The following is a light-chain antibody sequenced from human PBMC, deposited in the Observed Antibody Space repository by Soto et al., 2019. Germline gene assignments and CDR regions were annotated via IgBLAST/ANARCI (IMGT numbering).Light chain of an antibody. Sequence: QSALTQPASVSGSPGQSITISCTGTSSDVGGYNYVSWYQQHPGKAPKLMIYEVSNRPSGVSNRFSGSKSGKTASLTISGLQAEDEADYYCSSYTSSSTWVFGGGAQRTVL. CDR3: SSYTSSSTWV. CDR1: SSDVGGYNY. J-gene: IGLJ3*02. CDR2: EVS. V-gene: IGLV2-14*01.